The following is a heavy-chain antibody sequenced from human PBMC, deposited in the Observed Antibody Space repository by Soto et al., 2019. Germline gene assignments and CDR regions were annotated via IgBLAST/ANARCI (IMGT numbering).Heavy chain of an antibody. CDR2: IYYSGST. V-gene: IGHV4-31*11. CDR3: ARCPITMIVVVPPDY. J-gene: IGHJ4*02. CDR1: GGSISSGGYY. Sequence: SDTLSLTCAVSGGSISSGGYYWSWIRQHPGKGLEWIGYIYYSGSTYYNPSLKSRVTISVDTSKNQFSLKLSSVTAADTAVYYCARCPITMIVVVPPDYWGQGTLVTVSS. D-gene: IGHD3-22*01.